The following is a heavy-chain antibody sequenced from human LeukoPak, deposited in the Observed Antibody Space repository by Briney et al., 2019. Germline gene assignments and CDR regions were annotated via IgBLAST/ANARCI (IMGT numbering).Heavy chain of an antibody. J-gene: IGHJ4*02. CDR2: IWYDGTYS. CDR1: GFAATGFSFSNFG. Sequence: GGSLRLSCAASGFAATGFSFSNFGMHWVRQAPGKGLEWVAVIWYDGTYSYYVDSVKGRFTISRDNSKNTLYLQMNSLRAEDTAVYYCAKDIALYREPLDYWGQGTLVTVSS. V-gene: IGHV3-33*06. CDR3: AKDIALYREPLDY. D-gene: IGHD1-26*01.